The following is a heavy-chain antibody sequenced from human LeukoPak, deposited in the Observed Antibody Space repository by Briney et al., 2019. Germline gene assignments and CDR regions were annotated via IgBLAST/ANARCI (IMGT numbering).Heavy chain of an antibody. Sequence: GGSLRLSCAASGFTFSSYSMNWVRQAPGKGLEWISYISSSSSTIYYADSVKGRFTISRDDAKNSLYLQINSLRAEDTAVYYCARDHYYGSGSKDYWGQGTLVTVSS. CDR2: ISSSSSTI. V-gene: IGHV3-48*04. J-gene: IGHJ4*02. D-gene: IGHD3-10*01. CDR3: ARDHYYGSGSKDY. CDR1: GFTFSSYS.